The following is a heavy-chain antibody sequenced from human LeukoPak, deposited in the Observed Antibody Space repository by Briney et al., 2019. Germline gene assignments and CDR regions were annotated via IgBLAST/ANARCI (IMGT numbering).Heavy chain of an antibody. CDR2: ISGSGETT. Sequence: GGSLRLSYAASGFTFNSYGMSWVRQAPGKGLEWVSTISGSGETTYYADSVKGRFSISRDNSKNTLFLQMHSLRAEDTAVYYCAKDPPPDLWGRGTLVTVSS. V-gene: IGHV3-23*01. J-gene: IGHJ2*01. CDR1: GFTFNSYG. CDR3: AKDPPPDL.